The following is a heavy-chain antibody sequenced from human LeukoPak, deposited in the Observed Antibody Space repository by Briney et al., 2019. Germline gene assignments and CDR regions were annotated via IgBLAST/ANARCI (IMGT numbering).Heavy chain of an antibody. CDR2: ISSSGDT. CDR3: AKDAVGGTAYYFDF. D-gene: IGHD1-26*01. V-gene: IGHV3-23*01. J-gene: IGHJ4*02. Sequence: GGSLRLSCAASGFTFTNFAMSWVRQAPGKGPEWLSAISSSGDTYYADSVRGRFTISRDNSKKTLYLQMNGLRAEDTAVYYCAKDAVGGTAYYFDFWGQGTLVSVSS. CDR1: GFTFTNFA.